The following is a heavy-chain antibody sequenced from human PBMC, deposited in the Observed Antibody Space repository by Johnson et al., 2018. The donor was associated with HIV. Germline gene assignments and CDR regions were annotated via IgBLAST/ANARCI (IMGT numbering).Heavy chain of an antibody. CDR3: AKESKLESRTPHAFDL. CDR1: GFTVSSNY. CDR2: IYSGGST. J-gene: IGHJ3*01. V-gene: IGHV3-66*02. Sequence: EVQLVESGGGVVQPGGSLRLSCAASGFTVSSNYMSWVRQAPGKGLEWVSVIYSGGSTYYADSVKGRFTISRDNAKNSLYLQMNSLRPEDTAVYYCAKESKLESRTPHAFDLWGQGTMVTVSS. D-gene: IGHD3-3*01.